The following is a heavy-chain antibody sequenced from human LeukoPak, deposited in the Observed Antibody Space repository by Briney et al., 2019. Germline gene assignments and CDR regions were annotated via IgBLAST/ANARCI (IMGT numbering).Heavy chain of an antibody. CDR3: ARVSIAARLNWFDP. Sequence: SETLSLTCTVSGGSISSSSYYWGWIRQPPGKGLEWIGSIYYSGSTYYNPSLKSRVTISVDTSKNQFSLKLSSVTAADTAVYYCARVSIAARLNWFDPGGQGTLVTVSS. V-gene: IGHV4-39*01. D-gene: IGHD6-6*01. CDR1: GGSISSSSYY. J-gene: IGHJ5*02. CDR2: IYYSGST.